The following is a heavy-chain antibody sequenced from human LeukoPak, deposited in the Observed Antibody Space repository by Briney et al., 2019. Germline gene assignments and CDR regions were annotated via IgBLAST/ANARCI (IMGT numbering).Heavy chain of an antibody. Sequence: PGGSLRLSCAASGFTFSSYSMNWVRQAPGKGLEWVSYISSSSSTIYYADSVKGRFTISRDNAKNSLYLQMNSLRAEDTALYYCAKDMRWELLPPYFDYWGQGTLVTVSS. J-gene: IGHJ4*02. V-gene: IGHV3-48*04. D-gene: IGHD1-26*01. CDR3: AKDMRWELLPPYFDY. CDR1: GFTFSSYS. CDR2: ISSSSSTI.